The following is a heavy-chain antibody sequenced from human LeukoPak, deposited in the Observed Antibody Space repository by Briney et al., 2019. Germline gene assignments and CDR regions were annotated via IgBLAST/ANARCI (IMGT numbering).Heavy chain of an antibody. CDR1: GFTFSSYA. Sequence: PGGSLRLSCAASGFTFSSYAMSWVRQAPGKGLEWVSAISGSGGSTYYADSVKGRFTISRDNAKNSLYLQMNSLRAEDTAVYYCARSGFWELPNFDYWGQGTLVTVSS. D-gene: IGHD1-26*01. J-gene: IGHJ4*02. CDR2: ISGSGGST. CDR3: ARSGFWELPNFDY. V-gene: IGHV3-23*01.